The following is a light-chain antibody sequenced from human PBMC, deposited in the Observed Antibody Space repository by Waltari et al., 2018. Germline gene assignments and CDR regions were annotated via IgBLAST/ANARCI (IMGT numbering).Light chain of an antibody. Sequence: EIVMTQSPAVLSVSPGQRATLSGRASETVTSHLAWYQQKPGQAPRLLIYDVSTRAAGIPARFSGSGSETEFTLTVTSLQSEDCAVYYCQQYYEWQTFGPGTKVEIK. J-gene: IGKJ1*01. V-gene: IGKV3D-15*01. CDR1: ETVTSH. CDR2: DVS. CDR3: QQYYEWQT.